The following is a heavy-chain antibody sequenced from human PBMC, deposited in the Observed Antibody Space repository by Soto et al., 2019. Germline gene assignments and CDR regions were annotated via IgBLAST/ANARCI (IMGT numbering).Heavy chain of an antibody. CDR1: GVTFSSYA. V-gene: IGHV3-23*01. D-gene: IGHD2-2*01. CDR2: ISGSGSST. J-gene: IGHJ6*01. Sequence: HPRGSLRLSCAASGVTFSSYAVSWVGRSPGKGLEWVSAISGSGSSTYYADSVKGRFTISRDTSKNTLYLQMNTLRAEDTAVYYCAKDRVVVLVVREGGGYYYYGKAGSGQGTTDTVSS. CDR3: AKDRVVVLVVREGGGYYYYGKAG.